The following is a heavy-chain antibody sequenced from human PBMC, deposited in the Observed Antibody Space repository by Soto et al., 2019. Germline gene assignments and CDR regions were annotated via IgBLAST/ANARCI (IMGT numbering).Heavy chain of an antibody. Sequence: QVQLVQSGAEVKKPGASVKVSCKASGYTFTSYDINWVRQATGQGLEWMGWLNPNSGNTGYAQKFQGRVTMTRNTSIRTAYMELSSLRSEDTAVYYWARGHCSSTSCYSPDWFDPWGQGTLVTVSS. CDR2: LNPNSGNT. D-gene: IGHD2-2*01. V-gene: IGHV1-8*01. CDR3: ARGHCSSTSCYSPDWFDP. J-gene: IGHJ5*02. CDR1: GYTFTSYD.